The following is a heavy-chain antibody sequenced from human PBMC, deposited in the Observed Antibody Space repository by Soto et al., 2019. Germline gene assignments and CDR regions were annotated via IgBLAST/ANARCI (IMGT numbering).Heavy chain of an antibody. Sequence: GGSLRLSCTASGFTFSSYWMSWVRQAPGKGLEWVAALSLDGSNKNYADSVKGRFTISRDNSKNTLYLQMSSLRAEDTAVYYCVKDRRGGSCYDYWGQGTLVTVSS. V-gene: IGHV3-30*14. CDR3: VKDRRGGSCYDY. CDR2: LSLDGSNK. J-gene: IGHJ4*02. CDR1: GFTFSSYW. D-gene: IGHD2-15*01.